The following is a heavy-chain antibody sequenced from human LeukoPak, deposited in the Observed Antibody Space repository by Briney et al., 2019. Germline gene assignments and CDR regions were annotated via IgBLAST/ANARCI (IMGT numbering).Heavy chain of an antibody. J-gene: IGHJ4*02. CDR2: IYSGGTT. CDR1: GLIVSGDY. V-gene: IGHV3-66*01. CDR3: ARASSDGVVPAATSFDC. D-gene: IGHD2-2*01. Sequence: GGSLRLSCAASGLIVSGDYITWVRQAPGKGLEWVSVIYSGGTTYYADSVGGRFTISRDNSKNIWYLQMNSLRAEDTAVYYCARASSDGVVPAATSFDCWGQGTLVTVSS.